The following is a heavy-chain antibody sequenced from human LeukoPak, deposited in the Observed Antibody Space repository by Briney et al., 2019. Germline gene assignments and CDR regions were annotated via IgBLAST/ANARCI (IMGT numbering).Heavy chain of an antibody. CDR1: GFTFSSYA. J-gene: IGHJ4*02. V-gene: IGHV3-48*03. CDR3: ASARTLWFGELSGW. D-gene: IGHD3-10*01. CDR2: ISSSGSTI. Sequence: GGSLRLSCAASGFTFSSYAMSWVRQAPGKGLEWVSYISSSGSTIYYADSVKGRFTISRDNAKNSLYLQMNSLRAEDTAVYYCASARTLWFGELSGWWGQGTLVTVSS.